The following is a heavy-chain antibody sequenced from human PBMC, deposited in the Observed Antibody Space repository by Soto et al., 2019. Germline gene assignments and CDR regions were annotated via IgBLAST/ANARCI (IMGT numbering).Heavy chain of an antibody. D-gene: IGHD5-12*01. J-gene: IGHJ4*02. V-gene: IGHV4-31*03. CDR2: IYYSGST. CDR1: GGSISSGGYY. Sequence: SETLSLTCTVSGGSISSGGYYWSWIRQHPGKGLEWIGYIYYSGSTYYNPSLKSRVTISVDTSKNQFSLKLSSVTAADTAVYYCARDGRDGYNGFDYWGQGTLVTAPQ. CDR3: ARDGRDGYNGFDY.